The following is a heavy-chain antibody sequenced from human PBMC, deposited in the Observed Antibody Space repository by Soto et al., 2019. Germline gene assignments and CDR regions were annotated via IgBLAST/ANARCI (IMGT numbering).Heavy chain of an antibody. Sequence: QVQLVQSGAEVKKPGASVKVSCKASGYTFTSYGISWVRQAPGQGLEWMGWISAYNGNTNYAHKLQGRVTITTDTSTSTSYMELRSLRSDDTAVYSCLVAAQPYSFAYWGQGTLVTVSS. J-gene: IGHJ4*02. V-gene: IGHV1-18*01. CDR1: GYTFTSYG. D-gene: IGHD2-15*01. CDR2: ISAYNGNT. CDR3: LVAAQPYSFAY.